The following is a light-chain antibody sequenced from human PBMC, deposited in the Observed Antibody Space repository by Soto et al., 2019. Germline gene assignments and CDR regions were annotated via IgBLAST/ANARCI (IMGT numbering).Light chain of an antibody. CDR1: SSDVGAYDY. CDR3: SSYTTSNTWV. V-gene: IGLV2-14*01. Sequence: QSALTQPASVSGSPGQSITISCTGTSSDVGAYDYVSWYQQHPGKAPKFMLYEVSNRPPGLSNRFSGSKSGNTASLTISGLQAEDEADYYCSSYTTSNTWVFGGGTKLTVL. J-gene: IGLJ3*02. CDR2: EVS.